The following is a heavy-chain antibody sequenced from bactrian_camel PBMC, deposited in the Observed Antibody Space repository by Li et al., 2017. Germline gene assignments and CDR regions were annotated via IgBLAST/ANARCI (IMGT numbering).Heavy chain of an antibody. D-gene: IGHD6*01. CDR2: IAYDGWVS. CDR1: GFQFSDYP. V-gene: IGHV3S42*01. J-gene: IGHJ4*01. Sequence: VQLVESGGGQVQPGGSLRLSCIASGFQFSDYPMSWVRQAPGKDLEWLAQIAYDGWVSRYNDPAKGRFTISRDNAKNTLYRQMNSLKPADTAIYYCAATTDSWTSCSIRTYNYWGQGTQVTVS. CDR3: AATTDSWTSCSIRTYNY.